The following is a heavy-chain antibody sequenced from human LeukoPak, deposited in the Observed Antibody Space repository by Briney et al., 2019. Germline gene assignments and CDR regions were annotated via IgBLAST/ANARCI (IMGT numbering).Heavy chain of an antibody. J-gene: IGHJ1*01. D-gene: IGHD6-19*01. V-gene: IGHV7-4-1*02. CDR3: ARDGSGWSAEYFQH. CDR2: INTNTGNP. Sequence: ASVKVSCKASGGTFISYAISWVRQAPGQGLEWMGWINTNTGNPTYAQGFTGRFVFSLDTSVSTAYLQISSLKAEDTAVYYCARDGSGWSAEYFQHWGQGTLVTVSS. CDR1: GGTFISYA.